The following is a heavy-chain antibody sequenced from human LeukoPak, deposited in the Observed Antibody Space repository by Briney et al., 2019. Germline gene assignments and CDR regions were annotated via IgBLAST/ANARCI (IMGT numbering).Heavy chain of an antibody. CDR2: IYTSGTT. D-gene: IGHD4-17*01. V-gene: IGHV4-39*07. CDR1: GGSISSSSYY. J-gene: IGHJ5*02. CDR3: ARMGTVTTKFAP. Sequence: VKPSETLSLTCTVSGGSISSSSYYWGWIRQPPGKGLEWIGRIYTSGTTNYNPSLKSRVTISVDTSKNQFSLTLSSVTAADTAVYYCARMGTVTTKFAPWGQGTLVTVSS.